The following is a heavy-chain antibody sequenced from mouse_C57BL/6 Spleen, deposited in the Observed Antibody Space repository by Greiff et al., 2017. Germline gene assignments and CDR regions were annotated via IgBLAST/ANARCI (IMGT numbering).Heavy chain of an antibody. Sequence: VQLQESGPELVKPGASVKISCKASGYAFSSSWMNWVKQRPGKGLEWIGRIYPGDGDTNYNGKFKGKATLNADKSSSTAYMQLSSLTSEDSSVYFCARSRQLRLGYYFDYWGQGTTLTVSS. J-gene: IGHJ2*01. CDR2: IYPGDGDT. V-gene: IGHV1-82*01. CDR3: ARSRQLRLGYYFDY. D-gene: IGHD3-2*02. CDR1: GYAFSSSW.